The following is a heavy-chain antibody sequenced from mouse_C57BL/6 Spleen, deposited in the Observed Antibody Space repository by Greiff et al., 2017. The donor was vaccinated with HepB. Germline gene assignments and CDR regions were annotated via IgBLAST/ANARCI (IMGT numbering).Heavy chain of an antibody. Sequence: QVQLQQPGAELVKPGASVKLSCKASGYTFTSYWMHWVKQRPGQGLEWIGMIHPNSGSTNYNEKFKSKATLTVDKSSSKAYMQISSLTSEDSAVYYCARSYDGSSYSWYFDVWGTGTTVTVSS. V-gene: IGHV1-64*01. CDR3: ARSYDGSSYSWYFDV. D-gene: IGHD1-1*01. J-gene: IGHJ1*03. CDR2: IHPNSGST. CDR1: GYTFTSYW.